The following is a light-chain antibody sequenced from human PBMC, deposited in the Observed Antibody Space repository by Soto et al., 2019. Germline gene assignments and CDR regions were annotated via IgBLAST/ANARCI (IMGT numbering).Light chain of an antibody. CDR1: SSDVDTYNY. CDR2: DVN. CDR3: CSSAGTYTWV. J-gene: IGLJ3*02. Sequence: QSALTQPRSVSGSPGQSVTISCTGTSSDVDTYNYVSWYQQDPGKAPKLIIYDVNKRPSGVPDRFSGSRSGDTASLTISGLQAEDETDYYCCSSAGTYTWVFGGGTKVTVL. V-gene: IGLV2-11*01.